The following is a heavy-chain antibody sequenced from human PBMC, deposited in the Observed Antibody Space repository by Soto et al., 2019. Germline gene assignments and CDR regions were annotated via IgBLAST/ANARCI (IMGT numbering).Heavy chain of an antibody. CDR3: AREARGLIPAANPSRFDS. CDR2: ISPYSGYT. Sequence: ASVKVSCKGFGYSFMKYGINWVRQAPGQGLEWVGWISPYSGYTHSAQKFHGRLTLTTDTAASTAYMELRILRSADTALYYCAREARGLIPAANPSRFDSSGQGNMVTV. J-gene: IGHJ4*02. CDR1: GYSFMKYG. V-gene: IGHV1-18*01. D-gene: IGHD2-2*01.